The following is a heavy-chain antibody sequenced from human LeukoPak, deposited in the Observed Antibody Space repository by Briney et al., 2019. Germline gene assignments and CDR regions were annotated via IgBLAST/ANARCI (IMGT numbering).Heavy chain of an antibody. CDR2: ISYDGSNK. CDR3: ARDLGYGDYPGGEAFDP. V-gene: IGHV3-30*04. Sequence: GGSLRLSCAASGFTFSSYAMHWVRQAPGKGLEWVAVISYDGSNKYYADSVKGRFTISRDNSKNTLYLQMNSLRAEDTAVYYCARDLGYGDYPGGEAFDPWGQGTLVTVSS. CDR1: GFTFSSYA. D-gene: IGHD4-17*01. J-gene: IGHJ5*02.